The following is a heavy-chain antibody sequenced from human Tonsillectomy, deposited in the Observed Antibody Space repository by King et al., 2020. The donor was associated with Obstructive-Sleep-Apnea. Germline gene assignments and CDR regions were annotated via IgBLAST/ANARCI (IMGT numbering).Heavy chain of an antibody. D-gene: IGHD6-19*01. J-gene: IGHJ4*02. V-gene: IGHV3-30*04. Sequence: VQLVESGGGVVQPGRSLRLSCAASGFTFSSHAMHWVRQAPGKGLEWVGLISYDGSETHYADSVKGRFTISRDNSNNRVYLQMNSQESQDTAMYHCASSAGKEAGCEYWGQGTPVTVSS. CDR3: ASSAGKEAGCEY. CDR1: GFTFSSHA. CDR2: ISYDGSET.